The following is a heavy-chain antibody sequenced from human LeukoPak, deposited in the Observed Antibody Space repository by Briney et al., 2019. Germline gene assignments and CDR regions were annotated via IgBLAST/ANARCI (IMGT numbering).Heavy chain of an antibody. J-gene: IGHJ3*02. D-gene: IGHD6-13*01. CDR1: GGSFSGYY. CDR2: INHSGST. Sequence: PSETLSLTCAVYGGSFSGYYWSWIRQPPGKGLEWIGEINHSGSTNYNPSLKSRVTISVDTSKNQFSLKLRSVTAADTAVYYCAREISTAGTVGARLDAFDIWGQGTMVTVSS. V-gene: IGHV4-34*01. CDR3: AREISTAGTVGARLDAFDI.